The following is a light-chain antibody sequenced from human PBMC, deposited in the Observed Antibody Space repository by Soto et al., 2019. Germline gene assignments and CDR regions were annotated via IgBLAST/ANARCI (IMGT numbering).Light chain of an antibody. V-gene: IGKV1-9*01. Sequence: IQLTQSPSSLSASVGDRVTITCRASQGISSYLAWYQQKPGKVPKLLIYAASTLQSGVPSRFSGSGSGTDFTLTISSLQPEDFATYYCQQLNSYPPTFGQGTKVDIK. CDR3: QQLNSYPPT. J-gene: IGKJ1*01. CDR2: AAS. CDR1: QGISSY.